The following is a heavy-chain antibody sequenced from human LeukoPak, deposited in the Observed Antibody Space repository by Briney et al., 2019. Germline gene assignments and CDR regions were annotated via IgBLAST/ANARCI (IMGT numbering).Heavy chain of an antibody. Sequence: GGSLRLSCAASGFTFSRHAMIWVRQAPGKGLEWVSAISGSGADTYYVDSVKGRFTTFRDNSKNTVYLRMNSLRAEDTAIYYCAKDPWGSRGYFDYWGQGTLVTVSS. CDR3: AKDPWGSRGYFDY. V-gene: IGHV3-23*01. D-gene: IGHD7-27*01. J-gene: IGHJ4*02. CDR2: ISGSGADT. CDR1: GFTFSRHA.